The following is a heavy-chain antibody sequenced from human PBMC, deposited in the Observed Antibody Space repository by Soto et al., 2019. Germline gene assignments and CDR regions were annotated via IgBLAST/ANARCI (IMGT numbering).Heavy chain of an antibody. D-gene: IGHD3-22*01. CDR1: GGTFSSYA. CDR2: IIPIFGTA. V-gene: IGHV1-69*06. Sequence: QVQLVQSGAEVKKPGSSVKVSCKASGGTFSSYAISWVRQAPGQGLEWMGGIIPIFGTANYAQKFQGRVTITAYKSTSTAYMELSSLRSEDTAVYYCARADSSGYYLGYYYYYGIDVWGQGTTVTVSS. J-gene: IGHJ6*02. CDR3: ARADSSGYYLGYYYYYGIDV.